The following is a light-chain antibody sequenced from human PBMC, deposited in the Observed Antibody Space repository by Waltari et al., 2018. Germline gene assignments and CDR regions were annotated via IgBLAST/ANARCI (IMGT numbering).Light chain of an antibody. CDR3: QKYYSPPHS. CDR2: GSS. J-gene: IGKJ4*01. CDR1: QDISNY. Sequence: TQMTQSPSSLSASVRDRVTITCLASQDISNYLAWYQQKPGKVPKLLIYGSSTLQSGVPSRFSGSGSGTDFTLTISSLQPEDVAIYYCQKYYSPPHSFGGGTKVEIK. V-gene: IGKV1-27*01.